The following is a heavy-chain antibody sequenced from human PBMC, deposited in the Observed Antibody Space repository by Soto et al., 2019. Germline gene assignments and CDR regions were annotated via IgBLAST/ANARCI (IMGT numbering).Heavy chain of an antibody. D-gene: IGHD4-17*01. V-gene: IGHV4-30-4*01. CDR2: IYYRGST. J-gene: IGHJ5*02. CDR1: GGSICSGDYY. Sequence: QVQLQESGPGLVKPSQTLSLTCTVSGGSICSGDYYWSWIRQPPGKGLEWIGYIYYRGSTYYNPSPKSRVTISINTSKNQLSLHLRSVTAADTAVYDCAREPLTYRDYVSNSFDPWGQGTLVTVSS. CDR3: AREPLTYRDYVSNSFDP.